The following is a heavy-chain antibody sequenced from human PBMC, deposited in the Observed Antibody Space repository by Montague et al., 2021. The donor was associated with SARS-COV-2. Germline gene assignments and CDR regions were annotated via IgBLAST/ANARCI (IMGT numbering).Heavy chain of an antibody. CDR1: GDSVSSNNAD. V-gene: IGHV6-1*01. D-gene: IGHD1-26*01. J-gene: IGHJ3*02. CDR2: TCYRSEWYF. CDR3: ARYSYSGTYFGLNDAFDI. Sequence: CAISGDSVSSNNADWNWIRQSPSRGLEWLGRTCYRSEWYFDYAISLRGRMTINPDTSKNQFSLQLDSVTLDDTAVYYCARYSYSGTYFGLNDAFDIWGQGTLVTVSS.